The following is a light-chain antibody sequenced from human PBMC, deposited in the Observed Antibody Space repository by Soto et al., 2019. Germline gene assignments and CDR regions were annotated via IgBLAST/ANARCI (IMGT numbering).Light chain of an antibody. CDR1: SSDVGGYNY. V-gene: IGLV2-14*01. CDR2: EVR. J-gene: IGLJ2*01. Sequence: QSALTQPASVSGSPGQSITISCTGTSSDVGGYNYVSWYQQHPGKAPKVMIYEVRNRPSGISFRFSGSKSGNTASLTISGLQAEDEADYYCSSYTSKSSLIFGGGTKVTVL. CDR3: SSYTSKSSLI.